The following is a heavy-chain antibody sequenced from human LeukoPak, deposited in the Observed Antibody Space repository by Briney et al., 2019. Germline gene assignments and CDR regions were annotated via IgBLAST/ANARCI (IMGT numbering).Heavy chain of an antibody. V-gene: IGHV3-21*01. CDR1: GFTFSSYR. CDR2: ISSSSSYI. J-gene: IGHJ4*02. D-gene: IGHD2-2*02. CDR3: ARDPGFPRQLLLYPVLYFDY. Sequence: GGSLRLSCAASGFTFSSYRMNWVRQAPGKGLEWVSSISSSSSYIYYADSVKGRFTISRDNAKNSLYLQMNSLRAEDTAVYYCARDPGFPRQLLLYPVLYFDYWGQGTLVTVSS.